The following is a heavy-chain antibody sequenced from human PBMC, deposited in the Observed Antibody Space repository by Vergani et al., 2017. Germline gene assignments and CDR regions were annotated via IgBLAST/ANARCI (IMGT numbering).Heavy chain of an antibody. Sequence: EVQLVQSGAEVKKPGESLKISCQGSGYSITKYWIAWVRQRPGKGLEWMGIIYAGDSDTRYSPSFQGQVTISADKSISTAYLQWSSLKASDTAMYYCATYHVPYSGYRTPYDDDAFDIWGQGTMVTVSS. CDR2: IYAGDSDT. D-gene: IGHD3-22*01. J-gene: IGHJ3*02. CDR3: ATYHVPYSGYRTPYDDDAFDI. V-gene: IGHV5-51*03. CDR1: GYSITKYW.